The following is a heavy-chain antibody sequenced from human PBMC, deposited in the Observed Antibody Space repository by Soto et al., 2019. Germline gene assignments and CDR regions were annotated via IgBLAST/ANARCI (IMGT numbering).Heavy chain of an antibody. D-gene: IGHD6-13*01. CDR1: GGSISSRGYH. CDR2: IYYSGST. CDR3: ARDSSSWTTGLLDY. J-gene: IGHJ4*02. Sequence: QVQLQESGPGLVKPSQTLSLTCTVSGGSISSRGYHWSWIHQPPGKGLEWIGCIYYSGSTYYNPSLKSRVTMSLDTSKNHISVKLSSVTAADTAVYYCARDSSSWTTGLLDYWGQGTLVTVSS. V-gene: IGHV4-30-4*01.